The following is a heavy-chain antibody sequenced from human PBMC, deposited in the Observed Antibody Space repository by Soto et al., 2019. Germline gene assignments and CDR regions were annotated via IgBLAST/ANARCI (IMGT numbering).Heavy chain of an antibody. V-gene: IGHV4-38-2*01. J-gene: IGHJ4*02. D-gene: IGHD3-22*01. Sequence: LSLPCGVSGYSLTSGFYWGWVRQSPGKGLEWIGSISYSAKTFYNPSLASRLSIAVDTSMNQFSLRLTSVTAADTALYYCTRGAGAPWVRFDSWGQGTLVTVSS. CDR3: TRGAGAPWVRFDS. CDR1: GYSLTSGFY. CDR2: ISYSAKT.